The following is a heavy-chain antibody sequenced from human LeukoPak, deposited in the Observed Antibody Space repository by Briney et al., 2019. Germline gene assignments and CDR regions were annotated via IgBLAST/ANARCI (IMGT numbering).Heavy chain of an antibody. V-gene: IGHV4-34*01. Sequence: SETLSLTCGVHGGSFNDYSWTWIRQSPGKGLEWIGEINHSGSTNYNPSLKSRVTISVDTSKNQFSLKLSSVTAADTAVYYCARGSARTLYSSSYHPWGQGTLVTVSS. CDR2: INHSGST. CDR1: GGSFNDYS. J-gene: IGHJ5*02. D-gene: IGHD6-13*01. CDR3: ARGSARTLYSSSYHP.